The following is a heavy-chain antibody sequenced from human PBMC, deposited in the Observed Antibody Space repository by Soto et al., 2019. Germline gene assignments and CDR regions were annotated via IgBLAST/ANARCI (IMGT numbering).Heavy chain of an antibody. CDR2: IYYSGST. Sequence: SETLSLTCTVSGGSISSYYWSWIRQPPGKGLEWIGYIYYSGSTNYNPSLKSRVTISVDTSKNQFSLKLSSVTAADTAVYYCARVELRSNWFDPWGQGTLVTVSS. V-gene: IGHV4-59*12. D-gene: IGHD5-12*01. CDR1: GGSISSYY. CDR3: ARVELRSNWFDP. J-gene: IGHJ5*02.